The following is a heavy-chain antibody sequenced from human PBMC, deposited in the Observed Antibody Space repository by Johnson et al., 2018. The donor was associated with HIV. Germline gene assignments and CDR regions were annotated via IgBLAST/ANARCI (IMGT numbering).Heavy chain of an antibody. V-gene: IGHV3-30*04. Sequence: QVQLVESGGGVVQPGRSLRLSCAASGFTFSMYSMHWVRQAPGKGLEWVALISYDGSNKYYADSVKGRFTISRDNSKNTLYLQMNSLRAEDTAVYYCAREQSGIAAAGNENAFDIWGQGTMVTVSS. CDR1: GFTFSMYS. J-gene: IGHJ3*02. CDR3: AREQSGIAAAGNENAFDI. D-gene: IGHD6-13*01. CDR2: ISYDGSNK.